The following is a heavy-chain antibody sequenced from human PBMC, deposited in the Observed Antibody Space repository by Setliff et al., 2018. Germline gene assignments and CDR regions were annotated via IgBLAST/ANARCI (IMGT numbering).Heavy chain of an antibody. D-gene: IGHD5-12*01. CDR3: ARSSRSGYYHQRDSFDL. J-gene: IGHJ3*01. Sequence: ASVKVSCKVSGYDFRGHGINWVRQAPGQGPEWMGWISPYSGSASYAEKVQDRVTMTADTSTNTAYLEVRSLRSDDTAIYYCARSSRSGYYHQRDSFDLWGQGTMVTVSS. V-gene: IGHV1-18*01. CDR1: GYDFRGHG. CDR2: ISPYSGSA.